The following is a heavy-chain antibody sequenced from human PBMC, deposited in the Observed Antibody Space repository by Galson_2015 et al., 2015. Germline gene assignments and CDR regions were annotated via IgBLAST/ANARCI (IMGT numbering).Heavy chain of an antibody. CDR2: ISFDGRNE. CDR1: GFTFSNYH. D-gene: IGHD5/OR15-5a*01. V-gene: IGHV3-30*03. CDR3: ARDRRLQGLPFDY. Sequence: SLRLSCAASGFTFSNYHMQWVRQDPGKGLEWVAVISFDGRNEYYTDSVKGRFTISRDNSKNTLYLQMNSLRAEDTAVYYCARDRRLQGLPFDYWGQGTLVTVSS. J-gene: IGHJ4*02.